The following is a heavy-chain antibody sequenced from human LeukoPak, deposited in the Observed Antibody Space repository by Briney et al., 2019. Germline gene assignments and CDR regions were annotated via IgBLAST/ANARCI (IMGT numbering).Heavy chain of an antibody. CDR1: GGSISSYY. CDR2: IYYSGST. J-gene: IGHJ4*02. Sequence: SETLSLTCTVSGGSISSYYWSWIRQPPGKGLEWIGYIYYSGSTNYNPSLKSRVTISVDTSKNQFSLKLSSVTAADTAVYYCARGGYSAHADYYFDYWGQGTLVTVSS. D-gene: IGHD5-18*01. V-gene: IGHV4-59*12. CDR3: ARGGYSAHADYYFDY.